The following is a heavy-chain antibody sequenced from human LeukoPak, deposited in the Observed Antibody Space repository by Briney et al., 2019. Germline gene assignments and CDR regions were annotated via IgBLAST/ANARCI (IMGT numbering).Heavy chain of an antibody. CDR2: IYYSGST. V-gene: IGHV4-39*07. D-gene: IGHD3-9*01. J-gene: IGHJ4*02. Sequence: SETLSLTCTVSGGSISSSSYYWGWIRQPPGKGLEWIGSIYYSGSTYYNPSLKSRVTISVDTSKNQFSLKLSSVTAADTAVYYCARGNFYHYDILTGYWPFDYWGQGTLVTVSS. CDR1: GGSISSSSYY. CDR3: ARGNFYHYDILTGYWPFDY.